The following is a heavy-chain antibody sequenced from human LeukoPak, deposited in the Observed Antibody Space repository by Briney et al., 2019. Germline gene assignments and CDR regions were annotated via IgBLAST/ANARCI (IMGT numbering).Heavy chain of an antibody. CDR1: GGSISSYY. V-gene: IGHV4-59*12. D-gene: IGHD3-9*01. J-gene: IGHJ4*02. CDR3: ARKTLRYFDWLLYSYYFDY. Sequence: SETLSLTCTVSGGSISSYYWSWIRQPPGKGLEWIGYIYYSGSTNYNPSLKSRVTISVDTSKNQFSLKLSSVTAADTAVYYCARKTLRYFDWLLYSYYFDYWGQGTLVTVSS. CDR2: IYYSGST.